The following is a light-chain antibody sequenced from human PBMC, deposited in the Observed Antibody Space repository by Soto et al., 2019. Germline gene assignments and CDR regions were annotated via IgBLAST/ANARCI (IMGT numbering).Light chain of an antibody. CDR1: QSVSGSD. CDR2: GTS. CDR3: HQRQSWPRT. Sequence: EVVLTQSPGTLSLSPGERATLSCRASQSVSGSDLAWYQQKPGQAPRLLIYGTSTRATGIPARFSGSGSGTDFTLTISDVQPEDFALYYCHQRQSWPRTFGQGTKVDIK. V-gene: IGKV3-20*01. J-gene: IGKJ1*01.